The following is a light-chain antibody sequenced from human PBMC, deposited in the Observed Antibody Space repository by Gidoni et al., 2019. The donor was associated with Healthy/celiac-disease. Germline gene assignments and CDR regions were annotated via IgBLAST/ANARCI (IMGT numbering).Light chain of an antibody. CDR1: QSVLYSSNNKNY. CDR3: QQYYSTPYT. J-gene: IGKJ2*01. V-gene: IGKV4-1*01. Sequence: DILMTQPPDSLAVSLGERATINCKSSQSVLYSSNNKNYLAWYQQKPGQPPKLLIYWASTRESGVPDLFSGSGSGTDFTLTISSLQAEDVAVYYCQQYYSTPYTFGQGTKLKIK. CDR2: WAS.